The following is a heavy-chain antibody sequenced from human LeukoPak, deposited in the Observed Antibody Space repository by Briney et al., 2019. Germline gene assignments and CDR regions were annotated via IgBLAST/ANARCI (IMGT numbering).Heavy chain of an antibody. Sequence: GGSLRLSCAASGFTFCSYAMHWVRQAPGKGLEWVAVISYDGSNKYYADSVKGRFTISRDNSKNTLYLQMSSLRAEDTAGYYCARESSGSYLRYGGQGTLVTVSS. V-gene: IGHV3-30-3*01. D-gene: IGHD1-26*01. CDR1: GFTFCSYA. J-gene: IGHJ4*02. CDR3: ARESSGSYLRY. CDR2: ISYDGSNK.